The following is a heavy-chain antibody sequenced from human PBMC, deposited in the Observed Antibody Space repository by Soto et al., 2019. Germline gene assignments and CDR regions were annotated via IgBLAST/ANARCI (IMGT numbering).Heavy chain of an antibody. Sequence: PGGSLRLSCAASGFTFSNAWMNWVRQAPGKGLEWVGRIKSKTDGGTTDYAAPVKGRFTISRDDSKNTLYLQMNSLKTEDTAVYYCATAVKSSGYDPTNYYYYGMEVWGQGTTVT. CDR2: IKSKTDGGTT. V-gene: IGHV3-15*07. CDR3: ATAVKSSGYDPTNYYYYGMEV. CDR1: GFTFSNAW. J-gene: IGHJ6*02. D-gene: IGHD5-12*01.